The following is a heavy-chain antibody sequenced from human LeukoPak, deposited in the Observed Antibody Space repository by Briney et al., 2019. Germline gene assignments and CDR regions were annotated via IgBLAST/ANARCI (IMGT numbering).Heavy chain of an antibody. V-gene: IGHV3-23*01. J-gene: IGHJ4*02. CDR3: ARDPAGSGFAFDS. D-gene: IGHD1-1*01. CDR1: GFTFSSYA. CDR2: ISGSGGST. Sequence: GGSLRLSCAASGFTFSSYAMSWVRQAPGKGLEWVSAISGSGGSTYYADSVKGRFTISRDNSKNTLYLQMNSLRVEDTAVYYCARDPAGSGFAFDSWGQGALVTVSS.